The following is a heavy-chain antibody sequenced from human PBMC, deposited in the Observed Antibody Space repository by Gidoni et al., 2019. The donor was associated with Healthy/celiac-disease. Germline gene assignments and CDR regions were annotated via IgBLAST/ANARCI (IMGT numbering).Heavy chain of an antibody. J-gene: IGHJ4*02. CDR3: ARTLDGYNTFDY. CDR2: SYTSGST. D-gene: IGHD5-12*01. CDR1: GGSISSYY. V-gene: IGHV4-4*07. Sequence: QVQLQESGPGLVKPSEPLSLTCTVSGGSISSYYWSWIRQPAGKGLEWIGRSYTSGSTNYNPPLKSRVNMSVDTSKTQFSLKLSSVTAADTAVYYCARTLDGYNTFDYWGQGTLVTVSS.